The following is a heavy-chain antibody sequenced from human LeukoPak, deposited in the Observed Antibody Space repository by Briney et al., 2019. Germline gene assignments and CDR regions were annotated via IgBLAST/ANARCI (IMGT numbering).Heavy chain of an antibody. CDR1: GFTFDDYA. D-gene: IGHD6-25*01. Sequence: PGGSLRLSCAAYGFTFDDYATHWVRQAPGKGLEWFSGISWNSGSIGYADSVKGRFTISRDNAKNSLYLQMNSLRAEDTALYYCAKDKDSSGRTFDYWGQGTLVTVSS. CDR2: ISWNSGSI. J-gene: IGHJ4*02. CDR3: AKDKDSSGRTFDY. V-gene: IGHV3-9*01.